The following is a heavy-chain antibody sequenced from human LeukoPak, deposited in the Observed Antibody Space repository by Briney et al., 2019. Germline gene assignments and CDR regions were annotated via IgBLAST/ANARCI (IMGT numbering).Heavy chain of an antibody. CDR2: LYGAGST. J-gene: IGHJ4*02. Sequence: TGGSLRLSCAASGFNVSSNYMSWVRQAPGKGLEWVSVLYGAGSTYYADSVKGRFTISRHDSQNTLFLQMNSLSAEDTAVYYCARGGTPGFSTGRIDYWGQGTLVTVSS. D-gene: IGHD6-19*01. V-gene: IGHV3-53*04. CDR1: GFNVSSNY. CDR3: ARGGTPGFSTGRIDY.